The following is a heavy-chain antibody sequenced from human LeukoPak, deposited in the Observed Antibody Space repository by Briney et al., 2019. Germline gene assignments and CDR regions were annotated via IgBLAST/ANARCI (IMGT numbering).Heavy chain of an antibody. J-gene: IGHJ4*02. D-gene: IGHD5-24*01. CDR1: GFPFSSYW. CDR3: TRVGYIDEGIDY. V-gene: IGHV3-7*04. CDR2: IKQDGSKK. Sequence: GGSLRLSCVASGFPFSSYWTTWVRQAPGKGLEWVANIKQDGSKKSYVDSVKGRFTISRDNAKNSLDLQMNSLRAEDTAIYYCTRVGYIDEGIDYWGQGTLVTVSS.